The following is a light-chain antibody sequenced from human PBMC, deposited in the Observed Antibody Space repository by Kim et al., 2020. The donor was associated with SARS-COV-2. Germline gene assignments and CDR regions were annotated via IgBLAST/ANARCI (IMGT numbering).Light chain of an antibody. V-gene: IGKV1-5*03. CDR3: QEYNSYT. CDR2: KAS. CDR1: QSISSW. J-gene: IGKJ2*01. Sequence: TLSASVGDRVTITCRASQSISSWLAWYQQKPGKAPKLLIYKASSLESGVPSRFSGSGSGTEFTLTISSLQPDDFATYYCQEYNSYTFGQGTKLEI.